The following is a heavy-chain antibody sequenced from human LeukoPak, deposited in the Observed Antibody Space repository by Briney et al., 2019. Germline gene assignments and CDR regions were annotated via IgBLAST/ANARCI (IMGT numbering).Heavy chain of an antibody. CDR1: GDSVSSNSAA. CDR3: AREAYYYDSSGYHFDY. V-gene: IGHV6-1*01. D-gene: IGHD3-22*01. CDR2: TYYRSKWYN. J-gene: IGHJ4*02. Sequence: SQTLSLTCSISGDSVSSNSAAWNWIRQSPSRGLEWLGRTYYRSKWYNDYAVSVKSRITINPDTSKNQFSLQLNSVTPEDTAVYYCAREAYYYDSSGYHFDYWGQGTLVTVSS.